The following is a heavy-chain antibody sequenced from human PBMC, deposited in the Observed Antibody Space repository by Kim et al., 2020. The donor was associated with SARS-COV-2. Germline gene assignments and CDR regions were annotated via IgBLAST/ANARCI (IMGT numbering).Heavy chain of an antibody. CDR3: ARDNLYTVVTPSFVGFDI. CDR1: GFTFSDYY. V-gene: IGHV3-11*01. CDR2: ISSSGSTI. Sequence: GGSLRLSCAASGFTFSDYYMSWIRQAPGKGLEWVSYISSSGSTIYYADSVKGRFTISRDNAKNSLYLQMNSLRAEDTAVYYCARDNLYTVVTPSFVGFDIWGQGTMVTVSS. J-gene: IGHJ3*02. D-gene: IGHD2-15*01.